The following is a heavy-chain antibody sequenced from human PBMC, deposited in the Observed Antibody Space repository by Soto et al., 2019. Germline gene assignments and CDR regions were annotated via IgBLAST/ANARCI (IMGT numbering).Heavy chain of an antibody. Sequence: GGSLRLSCAASGFTFSSYAMSWVRQAPGKGLEWVSAISGSGGSTYYADSVKGRFTISRDNSKNTLYLQMNSLRAEDTAVYYCAKGPKGGFLEWLDGGIYFDYWGQGTLVTVSS. J-gene: IGHJ4*02. CDR3: AKGPKGGFLEWLDGGIYFDY. D-gene: IGHD3-3*01. CDR2: ISGSGGST. CDR1: GFTFSSYA. V-gene: IGHV3-23*01.